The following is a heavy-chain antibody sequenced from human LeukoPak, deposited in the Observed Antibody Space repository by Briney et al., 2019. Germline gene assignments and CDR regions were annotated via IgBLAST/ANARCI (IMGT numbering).Heavy chain of an antibody. D-gene: IGHD1-20*01. CDR1: GYIFTGYY. Sequence: ASVKVSCKASGYIFTGYYMHWVRQAPGQGLEWMGWINPNSGATNYAQKFQGRVTMTRNTSISTAYMELSSLRSEDTAVYYCARGLTGTGYWGQGTLVTVSS. CDR2: INPNSGAT. CDR3: ARGLTGTGY. V-gene: IGHV1-2*02. J-gene: IGHJ4*02.